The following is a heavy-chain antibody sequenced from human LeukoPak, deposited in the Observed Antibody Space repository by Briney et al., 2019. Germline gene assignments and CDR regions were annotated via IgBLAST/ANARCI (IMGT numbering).Heavy chain of an antibody. V-gene: IGHV3-11*06. Sequence: GGSLRLSCAASGFSFNDYGMTWVRQAPGKGLEWLSYMSGSGDDTNYADSVRGRFTISRDNAKNSLYLQMNSLRVEDTAVYYCARDPRTVRIWGQGTLVTVSS. CDR1: GFSFNDYG. D-gene: IGHD1-1*01. CDR3: ARDPRTVRI. J-gene: IGHJ4*02. CDR2: MSGSGDDT.